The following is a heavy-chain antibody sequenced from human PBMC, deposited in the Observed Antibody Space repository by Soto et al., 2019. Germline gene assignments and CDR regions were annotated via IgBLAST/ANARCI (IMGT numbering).Heavy chain of an antibody. CDR1: GFTFSSYA. Sequence: QPGGSLRLSCAASGFTFSSYAMSWVRQAPGKGLEWVSAISGSGGSTYYADSVKGRFTISRDNSKNTLYLQMNSLRAEDTAVYYCAKSVYDSSGYQLPYYFDYWGQGTLVTVSS. D-gene: IGHD3-22*01. CDR2: ISGSGGST. CDR3: AKSVYDSSGYQLPYYFDY. V-gene: IGHV3-23*01. J-gene: IGHJ4*02.